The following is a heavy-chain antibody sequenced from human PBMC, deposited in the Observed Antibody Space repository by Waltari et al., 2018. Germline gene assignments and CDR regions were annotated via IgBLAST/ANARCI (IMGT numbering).Heavy chain of an antibody. CDR1: GVSITSSRHY. V-gene: IGHV4-39*01. J-gene: IGHJ3*01. CDR2: MSYSGAT. CDR3: ATYIGASLGTAAFDV. Sequence: QLQLQESGPGLVTPSETLSFTCSASGVSITSSRHYWALIRLPPGQGLEWIATMSYSGATDSSPSLKSRVTISRDTSKNQLSLKLGSVTAADTAIYYCATYIGASLGTAAFDVWGQGTMVTVSS. D-gene: IGHD5-12*01.